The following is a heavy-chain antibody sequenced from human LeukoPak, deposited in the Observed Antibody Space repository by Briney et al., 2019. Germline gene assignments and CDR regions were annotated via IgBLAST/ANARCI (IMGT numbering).Heavy chain of an antibody. CDR1: GGSISTYY. D-gene: IGHD5-18*01. CDR3: ARLRIQLWRFDY. V-gene: IGHV4-59*08. J-gene: IGHJ4*02. Sequence: PSETLSLTCTVFGGSISTYYWSWIRQPPGKGLEWIGYIYYSGSTNYNPSLKSRVTISVDTSKNQFSLKLSSVTAADTAVYYCARLRIQLWRFDYWGQGTLVTVSS. CDR2: IYYSGST.